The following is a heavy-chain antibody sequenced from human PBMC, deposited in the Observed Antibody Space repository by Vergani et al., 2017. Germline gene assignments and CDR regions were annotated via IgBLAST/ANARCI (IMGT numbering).Heavy chain of an antibody. J-gene: IGHJ1*01. CDR3: AKQQGSGRDFHH. CDR2: IGSSGPYI. V-gene: IGHV3-21*01. D-gene: IGHD6-19*01. CDR1: GFTFSDFS. Sequence: VQLVESGGGLVKPGGSLRLSCAASGFTFSDFSMSWVRQAPGKGLEWVAFIGSSGPYINYADSVKGRFTISRDNARNSLYLQMNSLRAEDTAVYYCAKQQGSGRDFHHWGQGTLVTVSS.